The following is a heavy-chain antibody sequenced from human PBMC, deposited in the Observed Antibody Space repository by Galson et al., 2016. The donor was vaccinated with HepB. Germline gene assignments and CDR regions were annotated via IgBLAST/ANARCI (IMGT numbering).Heavy chain of an antibody. J-gene: IGHJ3*02. CDR3: AKDRTGLWYSASGPFFDI. Sequence: SLRLSCAASGFTFGSYAMSWVRQAPGKGLEWVSGISDHGDKTNWADSVKGRFTISRDNSKNTLFLHVSSVTPEDAAIYYCAKDRTGLWYSASGPFFDIWGQGTMVTVSS. CDR2: ISDHGDKT. D-gene: IGHD2-2*01. V-gene: IGHV3-23*01. CDR1: GFTFGSYA.